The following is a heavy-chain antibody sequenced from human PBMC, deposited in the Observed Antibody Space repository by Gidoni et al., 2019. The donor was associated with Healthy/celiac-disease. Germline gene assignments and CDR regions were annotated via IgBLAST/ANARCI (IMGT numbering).Heavy chain of an antibody. V-gene: IGHV4-34*01. CDR3: ASRRSYYAFDI. D-gene: IGHD1-26*01. Sequence: QVQLQQWGAGLSKPSETLSLTCAVYGGSFRGYYWSWIRQPPGKGLEWIGEINHSGSTNYNPSLKSRVTISVDTSKNQFSLKLSSVTAADTAVYYCASRRSYYAFDIWGQGTMVTVSS. J-gene: IGHJ3*02. CDR1: GGSFRGYY. CDR2: INHSGST.